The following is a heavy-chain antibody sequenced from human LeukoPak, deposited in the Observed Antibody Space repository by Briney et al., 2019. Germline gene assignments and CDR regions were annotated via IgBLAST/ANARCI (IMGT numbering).Heavy chain of an antibody. V-gene: IGHV4-34*01. CDR3: ARKVNDYGIVR. Sequence: PSETLSLTCAVYGGSFSDYHWTWIRQPPGKGLEWIGEINHSGSTNYNPSLKSRVTISVDTSKNQFSLKLSSVTAADTAVYYCARKVNDYGIVRWGQGTLVTVSS. J-gene: IGHJ4*02. D-gene: IGHD4-17*01. CDR2: INHSGST. CDR1: GGSFSDYH.